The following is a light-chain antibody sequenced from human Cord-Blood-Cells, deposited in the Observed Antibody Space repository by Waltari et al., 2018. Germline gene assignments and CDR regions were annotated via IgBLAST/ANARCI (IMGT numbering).Light chain of an antibody. CDR2: DVS. J-gene: IGLJ1*01. Sequence: QSALTQPASVSGSPGQSITISCTGTSSDVGGYNYVSWYQQHTGKAPKLIIYDVSNRPSGVSNLFSGSKSGNTASLTISGLQAEDEADYYCSSYTSSSTYVFGTGTKVTVL. CDR3: SSYTSSSTYV. CDR1: SSDVGGYNY. V-gene: IGLV2-14*01.